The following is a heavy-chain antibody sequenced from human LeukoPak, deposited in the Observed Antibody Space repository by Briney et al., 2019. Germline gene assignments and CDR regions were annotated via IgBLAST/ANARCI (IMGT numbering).Heavy chain of an antibody. V-gene: IGHV3-23*01. CDR3: AKDVDYGVYYFDY. CDR1: GFTFSSHA. D-gene: IGHD4-17*01. J-gene: IGHJ4*02. CDR2: ISGSGGST. Sequence: GGPLSLSCAASGFTFSSHAMSWVRQAPGKGLEWVSSISGSGGSTYYADSVKGRFTISRDNSKNTLYLQMSSLRAEDTAVYYCAKDVDYGVYYFDYWGQGTLVTVSS.